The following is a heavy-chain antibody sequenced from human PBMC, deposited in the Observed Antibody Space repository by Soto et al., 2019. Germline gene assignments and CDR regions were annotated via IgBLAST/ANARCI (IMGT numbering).Heavy chain of an antibody. CDR2: ISSNGGST. Sequence: GGSLRLSCSASGFAFPNYAMQWVRQAPGKGLQFVSTISSNGGSTDYTDSVKGRFTISRDNTKKTLYLQMASLKTEDTAVYYCVKDLFGLDVWGQGTPVTVSS. CDR1: GFAFPNYA. V-gene: IGHV3-64D*06. J-gene: IGHJ6*02. CDR3: VKDLFGLDV. D-gene: IGHD3-3*01.